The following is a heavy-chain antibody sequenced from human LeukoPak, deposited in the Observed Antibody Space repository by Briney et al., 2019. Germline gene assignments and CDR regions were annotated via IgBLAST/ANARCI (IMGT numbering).Heavy chain of an antibody. CDR3: ASNLRYFDWFRRRSGEFDP. V-gene: IGHV4-34*01. CDR2: INHSGST. CDR1: GGSFSGYY. D-gene: IGHD3-9*01. Sequence: SETLSLTCAVYGGSFSGYYWSWIRQPPGKGLEWIGEINHSGSTNYNPSLKSRVTISVDTSKNQFSLKLSSVTAADTAVYYCASNLRYFDWFRRRSGEFDPWGQGTLVTVSS. J-gene: IGHJ5*02.